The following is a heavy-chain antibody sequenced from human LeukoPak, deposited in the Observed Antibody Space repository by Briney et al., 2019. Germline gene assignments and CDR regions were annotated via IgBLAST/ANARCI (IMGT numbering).Heavy chain of an antibody. CDR2: ISDSGDST. Sequence: GGSLRLSCAASGLTFSSYAMSGVSPAPGGGREWVSSISDSGDSTYYADSVKGRFTISRDNSKNTLYLQMNSLRAEDTAVYYCAKLIAVAGTDDYWGQGTLVTVSS. D-gene: IGHD6-19*01. V-gene: IGHV3-23*01. CDR1: GLTFSSYA. J-gene: IGHJ4*02. CDR3: AKLIAVAGTDDY.